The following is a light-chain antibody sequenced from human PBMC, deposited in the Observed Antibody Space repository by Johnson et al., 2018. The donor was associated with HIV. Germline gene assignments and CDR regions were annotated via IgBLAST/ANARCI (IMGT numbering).Light chain of an antibody. Sequence: HSVLTQPPSVSAAPGQKVTISCSGSSSNIGNNYVSWYQQLPGTAPKLLIYDNNKRPSGIPDRFSGSKSGTSATLGITGLQTGDEADYYCGAWDSSLSAACFGTGTKVTVL. J-gene: IGLJ1*01. CDR3: GAWDSSLSAAC. CDR1: SSNIGNNY. CDR2: DNN. V-gene: IGLV1-51*01.